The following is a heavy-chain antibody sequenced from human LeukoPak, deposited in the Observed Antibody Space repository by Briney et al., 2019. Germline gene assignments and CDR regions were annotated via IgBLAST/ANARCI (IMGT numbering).Heavy chain of an antibody. V-gene: IGHV1-69*05. CDR3: ASRSRYYYDSSGYYSFDY. D-gene: IGHD3-22*01. J-gene: IGHJ4*02. CDR2: IIPIFGTA. CDR1: GGTFSSYA. Sequence: SVKVSCKASGGTFSSYAISWVRQAPGQGLEWMGGIIPIFGTANYAQKFQGRVTITTDESTSTAYMELSSLRSEDTAVYYCASRSRYYYDSSGYYSFDYWGQETLVTVSS.